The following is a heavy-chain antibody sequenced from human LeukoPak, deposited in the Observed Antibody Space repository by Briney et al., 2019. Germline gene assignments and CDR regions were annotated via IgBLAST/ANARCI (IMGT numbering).Heavy chain of an antibody. CDR3: ARYSNYGDYYYYYMDV. Sequence: ASVKVSCKASGYTFTSYDINWVRQAPGQGLEWMGCVNPNSGDTNYAQKFQGSVTMTRDTSISTVYMELSRLRSDDTAVYYCARYSNYGDYYYYYMDVWGKGTTVTVSS. D-gene: IGHD4-11*01. V-gene: IGHV1-2*02. CDR2: VNPNSGDT. CDR1: GYTFTSYD. J-gene: IGHJ6*03.